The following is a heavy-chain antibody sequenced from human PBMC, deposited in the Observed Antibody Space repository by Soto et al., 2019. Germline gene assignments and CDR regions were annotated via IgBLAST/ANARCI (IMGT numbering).Heavy chain of an antibody. J-gene: IGHJ5*02. V-gene: IGHV3-23*01. Sequence: GGSLRLSCAASGFTFSSYAMSWVRQAPGKGLEWVSAISGSGGSTYYADSVKGRFTISRDNSKNTLYLQMNSLRAEDTAVYYCAKAQSMIVVVITDWFDHWGQGALVTVSS. CDR3: AKAQSMIVVVITDWFDH. CDR2: ISGSGGST. D-gene: IGHD3-22*01. CDR1: GFTFSSYA.